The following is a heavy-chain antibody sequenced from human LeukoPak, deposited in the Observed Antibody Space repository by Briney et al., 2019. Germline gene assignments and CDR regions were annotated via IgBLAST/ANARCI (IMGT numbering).Heavy chain of an antibody. Sequence: SETLSLTCTVAGGSISSGDYYWSWIRQPPRKGLEWIGYIYYSGSTYYNPSLKSRVTISVDTSKNQFSLKLSSVTAADTAVYYCARVSDYLFDYWGQGTLVTVSP. J-gene: IGHJ4*02. CDR3: ARVSDYLFDY. CDR1: GGSISSGDYY. V-gene: IGHV4-30-4*01. D-gene: IGHD2/OR15-2a*01. CDR2: IYYSGST.